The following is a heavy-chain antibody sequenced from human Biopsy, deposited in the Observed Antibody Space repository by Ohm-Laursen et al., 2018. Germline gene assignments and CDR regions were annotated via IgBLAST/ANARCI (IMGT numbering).Heavy chain of an antibody. D-gene: IGHD3-9*01. CDR2: IYHGSCT. V-gene: IGHV4-38-2*01. CDR1: DSSVSHDYF. CDR3: ASRSLFFRYFAS. Sequence: SQTLSLTCPASDSSVSHDYFWTWIRQPPGQGLEWFGSIYHGSCTSYHPSVKTRVAITLDKAKNEFSLRIDSVTAADTAVYYCASRSLFFRYFASWGQGTPVTVSS. J-gene: IGHJ4*02.